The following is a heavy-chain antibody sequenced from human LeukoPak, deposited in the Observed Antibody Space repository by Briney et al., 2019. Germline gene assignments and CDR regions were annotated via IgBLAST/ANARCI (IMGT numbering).Heavy chain of an antibody. CDR3: ARGQWFRAF. D-gene: IGHD3-10*01. CDR2: IHYSGSA. Sequence: SETLSLTCTVSGYSISSGYYWTWIRQTPGKGLEWIGEIHYSGSATYNPSLKSRVTISVDTSKNQFSLKMNSVTAADTAVYYCARGQWFRAFWSRGTPVTVSS. J-gene: IGHJ4*02. CDR1: GYSISSGYY. V-gene: IGHV4-38-2*02.